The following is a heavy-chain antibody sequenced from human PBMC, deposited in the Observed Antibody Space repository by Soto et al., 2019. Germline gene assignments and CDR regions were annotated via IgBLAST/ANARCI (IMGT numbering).Heavy chain of an antibody. D-gene: IGHD3-16*01. J-gene: IGHJ4*02. V-gene: IGHV5-51*07. CDR2: IYPSDSDT. Sequence: PGASLKISCNTSGYTFTTYWVGWVHATPGEGLEWGGIIYPSDSDTRYSPYFQGNVTFYVEKSLETVYLEWSSLKDSDTAVCSCARRAGVMVPFDYWGQGTPVTVSS. CDR3: ARRAGVMVPFDY. CDR1: GYTFTTYW.